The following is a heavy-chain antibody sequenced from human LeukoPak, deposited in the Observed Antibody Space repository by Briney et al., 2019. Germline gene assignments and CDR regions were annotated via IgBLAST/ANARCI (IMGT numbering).Heavy chain of an antibody. CDR1: GYTFTNFD. J-gene: IGHJ6*02. D-gene: IGHD5-18*01. Sequence: ASMKVSCKASGYTFTNFDINWVRQATGQGLEWMGWINTNTGNPTYAQGFTGRFVFSLDTSVSTAYLQISSLKAEDTAVYYCARVLYSYVYGMDVWGQGTTVTVSS. V-gene: IGHV7-4-1*02. CDR2: INTNTGNP. CDR3: ARVLYSYVYGMDV.